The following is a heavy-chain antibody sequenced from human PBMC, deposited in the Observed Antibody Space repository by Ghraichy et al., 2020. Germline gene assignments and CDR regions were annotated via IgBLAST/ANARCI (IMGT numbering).Heavy chain of an antibody. CDR2: ISAYNGNT. V-gene: IGHV1-18*01. CDR3: ARGVLGDYVWGSSLFVLDV. D-gene: IGHD3-16*01. CDR1: GYTFTSYG. J-gene: IGHJ6*02. Sequence: ASVKVSCKASGYTFTSYGISWVRQAPGQGLEWMGWISAYNGNTNYAQKLQGRVTMTTDTSTSTAYMELRSLRSDDTAVYYCARGVLGDYVWGSSLFVLDVWGQGTTVTVSS.